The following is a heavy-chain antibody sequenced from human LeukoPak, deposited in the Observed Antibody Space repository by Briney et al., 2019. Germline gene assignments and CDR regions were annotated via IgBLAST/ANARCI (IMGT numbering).Heavy chain of an antibody. D-gene: IGHD1-7*01. V-gene: IGHV3-30-3*01. J-gene: IGHJ4*02. CDR3: AKAPILGNYVLNY. Sequence: QPGRSLRLSCAASGFTFSSYAMHWVRQAPGKGLEWVAVISYDGSNKYYADSVKGRFTISRDNSKNTLYLQMNSLRAEDTAVYYCAKAPILGNYVLNYWGQGTLVTVSS. CDR2: ISYDGSNK. CDR1: GFTFSSYA.